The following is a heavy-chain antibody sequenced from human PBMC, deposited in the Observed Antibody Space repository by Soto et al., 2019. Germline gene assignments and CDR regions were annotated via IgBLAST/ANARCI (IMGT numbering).Heavy chain of an antibody. CDR1: GGSIRRYY. CDR3: ASGGRWELPQDY. D-gene: IGHD1-26*01. J-gene: IGHJ4*02. V-gene: IGHV4-59*08. CDR2: IYYSGST. Sequence: PSETLSLTCTVYGGSIRRYYWSWIRQPPGEGLEWIGNIYYSGSTTYNPSRKSRVTISLDTSKNQFSRKLSSVTAADTAVYYCASGGRWELPQDYWGQGTLVTVSS.